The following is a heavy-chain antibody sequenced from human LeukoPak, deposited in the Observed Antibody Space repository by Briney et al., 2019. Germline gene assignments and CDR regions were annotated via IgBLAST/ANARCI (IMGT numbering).Heavy chain of an antibody. Sequence: SETLSLTCTVSGGSISINNYYWAWIRQPPGKGLEWIGSVYYNGDTYYNPSLRNRVTISVDTSKNQFSLRLSSVTAADTAMYYCARHTLLWFGELFRNWFDPWGQGTLVTVSS. J-gene: IGHJ5*02. D-gene: IGHD3-10*01. V-gene: IGHV4-39*01. CDR1: GGSISINNYY. CDR2: VYYNGDT. CDR3: ARHTLLWFGELFRNWFDP.